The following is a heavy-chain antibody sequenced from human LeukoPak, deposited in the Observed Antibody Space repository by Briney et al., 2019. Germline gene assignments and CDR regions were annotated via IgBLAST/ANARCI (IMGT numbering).Heavy chain of an antibody. CDR3: AREPWSGSEVDY. CDR1: GGSISSYY. V-gene: IGHV4-59*06. Sequence: SETLSLTCTVSGGSISSYYWSWIRQHPGKGLEWIGYFYYSGSTYYNPSLKSRVTISVDTSKNQFSLKLSSVTAADTAVYYCAREPWSGSEVDYWGQGTLVTVSS. CDR2: FYYSGST. D-gene: IGHD3-10*01. J-gene: IGHJ4*02.